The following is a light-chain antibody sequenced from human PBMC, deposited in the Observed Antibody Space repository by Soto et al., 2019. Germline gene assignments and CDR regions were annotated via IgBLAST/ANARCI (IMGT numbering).Light chain of an antibody. CDR3: SSFTSTNTVL. J-gene: IGLJ2*01. Sequence: SALTQPASVSGSPGQSITISCTGTSSDVGGYIYVSWYQQHPGKAPKLMIYNVSNRPSGVSNRFSGSKSGNTASLTISGLQAEDEGHYYCSSFTSTNTVLFGGGTKLTVL. V-gene: IGLV2-14*01. CDR2: NVS. CDR1: SSDVGGYIY.